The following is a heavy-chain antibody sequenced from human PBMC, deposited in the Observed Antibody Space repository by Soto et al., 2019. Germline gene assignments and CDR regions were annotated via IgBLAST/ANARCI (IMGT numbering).Heavy chain of an antibody. Sequence: QVQLVQSGAEVKKPGSSVKVSCKASGGTFSSYTISWVRQAPGQGLEWMGRIIPILGIANYAQKFQGRVTITADKSTSTAYMELSSLRSEDTAVYYCAKGESGSHWFDSWGQGTLVTVSS. V-gene: IGHV1-69*02. J-gene: IGHJ5*01. D-gene: IGHD2-15*01. CDR3: AKGESGSHWFDS. CDR2: IIPILGIA. CDR1: GGTFSSYT.